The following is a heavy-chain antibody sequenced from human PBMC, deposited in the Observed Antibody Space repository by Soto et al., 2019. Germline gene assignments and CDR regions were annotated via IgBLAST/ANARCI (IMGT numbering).Heavy chain of an antibody. CDR1: GFTFSSYA. J-gene: IGHJ6*02. CDR3: ARAFPKSDYYGMDV. CDR2: ISYDGSNK. Sequence: QVQLVESGGGVVQPGRSLRLSCAASGFTFSSYAMHWVRQAPGKGLEWVAVISYDGSNKYYADSVKGRFTISRDNXXNTLYLQMNSLRAEDTAVYYCARAFPKSDYYGMDVWGQGTTVTVSS. V-gene: IGHV3-30-3*01.